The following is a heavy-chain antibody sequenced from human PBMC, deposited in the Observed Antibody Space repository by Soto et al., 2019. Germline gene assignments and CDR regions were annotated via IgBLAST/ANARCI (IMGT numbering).Heavy chain of an antibody. CDR2: ISYDGSNK. J-gene: IGHJ3*02. D-gene: IGHD3-10*01. CDR1: GFTFSSYA. CDR3: YGSGSYYNVVNAFDI. Sequence: GGSLRLSCAASGFTFSSYAMHWVRQAPGKGLEWVAVISYDGSNKYYADSVKGRFTISRDNSKNTLYLQMNSLRAEDTAVYYCYGSGSYYNVVNAFDIWGQGTMVTVSS. V-gene: IGHV3-30-3*01.